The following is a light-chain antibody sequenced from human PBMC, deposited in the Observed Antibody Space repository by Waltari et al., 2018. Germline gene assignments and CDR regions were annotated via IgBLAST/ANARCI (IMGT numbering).Light chain of an antibody. Sequence: EVVLTQSPGTLSLSPGETATLSCRASQSIGSYLVWYQQKSGQAPMLLIYGASTRATGIPDRFSGSGSGTDFSLTISRLEAEDFAVYYCQNHERLPATFGQGTKVEIK. V-gene: IGKV3-20*01. J-gene: IGKJ1*01. CDR2: GAS. CDR1: QSIGSY. CDR3: QNHERLPAT.